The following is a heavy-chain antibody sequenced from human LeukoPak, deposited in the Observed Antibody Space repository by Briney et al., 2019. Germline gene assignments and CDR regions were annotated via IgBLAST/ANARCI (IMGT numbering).Heavy chain of an antibody. CDR2: IHYTGST. CDR3: ARHPSGSSFDY. Sequence: SETLSLTCTVSGASISSSSYYWGWIRQPPGKGLEWIATIHYTGSTYHNPSLKSRVTMSVDSSKNQFSLKLSSVTAADTAVYYCARHPSGSSFDYWGQGTLVTVSS. D-gene: IGHD3-22*01. CDR1: GASISSSSYY. V-gene: IGHV4-39*01. J-gene: IGHJ4*02.